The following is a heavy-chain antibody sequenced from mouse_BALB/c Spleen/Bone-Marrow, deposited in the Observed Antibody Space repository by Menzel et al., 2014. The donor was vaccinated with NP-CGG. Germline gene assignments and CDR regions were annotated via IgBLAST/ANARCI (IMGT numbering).Heavy chain of an antibody. D-gene: IGHD2-12*01. J-gene: IGHJ4*01. V-gene: IGHV1-54*01. CDR2: INPGSGGT. CDR3: ARLRRGGFYTMDY. CDR1: GYAFTNYL. Sequence: VQLVESGAELVRPGTSVKESCKASGYAFTNYLIEWVKQRPGQGLEWIGVINPGSGGTNYNEKFKGKATLTADKSSSTAYMQFSSLTSDGSAVYFFARLRRGGFYTMDYWGQGTSVTVSS.